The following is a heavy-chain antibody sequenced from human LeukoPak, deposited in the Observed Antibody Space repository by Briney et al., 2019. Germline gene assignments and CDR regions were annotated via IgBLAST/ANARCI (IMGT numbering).Heavy chain of an antibody. CDR2: IWYDGSNK. V-gene: IGHV3-33*01. Sequence: GRSLRLSCAASGFTFSSYGMHWVRQAPGKGLGWVAVIWYDGSNKYYADSVKGRFTISRDNSKNTLYLQMNSLRAEDTAVYYCARETWFGEFYNWFDPWGQGTLVTVSS. D-gene: IGHD3-10*01. J-gene: IGHJ5*02. CDR1: GFTFSSYG. CDR3: ARETWFGEFYNWFDP.